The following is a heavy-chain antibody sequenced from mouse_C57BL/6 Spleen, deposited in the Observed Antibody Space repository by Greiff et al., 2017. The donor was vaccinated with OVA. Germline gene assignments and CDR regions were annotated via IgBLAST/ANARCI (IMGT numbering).Heavy chain of an antibody. D-gene: IGHD2-2*01. CDR1: GFNIKDDY. J-gene: IGHJ2*01. Sequence: EVKLQQSGAELVRPGASVKLSCTASGFNIKDDYMHWVKQRPEQGLEWIGWIDPENGDTEYASKFQGKATITADTSSNTAYLQLSSLTSEDTAVYYCTIYYGYDGNYFDYWGQGTTLTVSS. V-gene: IGHV14-4*01. CDR2: IDPENGDT. CDR3: TIYYGYDGNYFDY.